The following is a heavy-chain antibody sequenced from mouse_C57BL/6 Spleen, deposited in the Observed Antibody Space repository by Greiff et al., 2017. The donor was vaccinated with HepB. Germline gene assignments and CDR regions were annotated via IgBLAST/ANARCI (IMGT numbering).Heavy chain of an antibody. CDR3: ARSGSLGYDGYWGFAY. Sequence: QVQLKQSGAELVRPGASVKMSCKASGYTFTSYNMHWVKQTPRQGLEWIGAIYPGNGDTSYNQKFKGKATLTVDKSSSTAYMQLSSLTSEDSAVYFCARSGSLGYDGYWGFAYWGQGTLVTVSA. CDR2: IYPGNGDT. V-gene: IGHV1-12*01. D-gene: IGHD2-3*01. J-gene: IGHJ3*01. CDR1: GYTFTSYN.